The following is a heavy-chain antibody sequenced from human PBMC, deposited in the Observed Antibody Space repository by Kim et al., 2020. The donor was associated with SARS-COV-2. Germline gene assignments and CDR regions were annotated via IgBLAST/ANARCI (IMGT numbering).Heavy chain of an antibody. Sequence: SETLSLTCTVSGGSISSGGYYWSWIRQHPGKGLEWIGYIYYSGSTYYNPSLKSRVTISVDTSKNQFSLKLSSVTAADTAVYYCARAPGYNWNIWDYGMDVWGQGTTVTVSS. CDR2: IYYSGST. J-gene: IGHJ6*02. CDR3: ARAPGYNWNIWDYGMDV. V-gene: IGHV4-31*03. D-gene: IGHD1-20*01. CDR1: GGSISSGGYY.